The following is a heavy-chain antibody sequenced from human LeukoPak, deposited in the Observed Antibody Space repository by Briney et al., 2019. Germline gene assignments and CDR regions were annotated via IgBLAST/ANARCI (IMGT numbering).Heavy chain of an antibody. CDR2: INPNDGVT. V-gene: IGHV1-2*02. J-gene: IGHJ4*02. Sequence: GASVKVSCKASGYTFTDYYMHWVRQAPGQGFEWMGWINPNDGVTNYAQKFQGRVTMTRDTSISTAHMEVSGLRSDDTAVYYCARANFLYCSSTTCLFDYWGQGTLVTVSS. D-gene: IGHD2-2*01. CDR3: ARANFLYCSSTTCLFDY. CDR1: GYTFTDYY.